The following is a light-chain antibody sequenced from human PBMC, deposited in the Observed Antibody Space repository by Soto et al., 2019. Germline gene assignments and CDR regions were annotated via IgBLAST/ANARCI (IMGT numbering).Light chain of an antibody. CDR3: QHYNSYSEA. V-gene: IGKV1-5*03. CDR1: QTISSW. CDR2: KAS. J-gene: IGKJ1*01. Sequence: DIQMTQSPSTLSGSVGDRVTITCRAGQTISSWLAWYQQKPGKAPKLLIYKASTLKSGVPSRFSGSGSGTEFTLTISSLQPDDFATYYCQHYNSYSEAFGQGTKVDLK.